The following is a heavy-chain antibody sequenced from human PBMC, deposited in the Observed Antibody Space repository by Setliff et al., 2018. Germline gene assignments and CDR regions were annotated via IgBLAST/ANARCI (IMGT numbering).Heavy chain of an antibody. CDR2: ISSYSGNT. J-gene: IGHJ4*02. CDR3: ARRPGYRSAHSNESY. Sequence: ASVKVSCKASGYIFTSYGISWVRQAPGQGLEWMGWISSYSGNTGYAQKFQGRVTMTRDTAISTAYMELGSLRSEDTAVYYCARRPGYRSAHSNESYWGQGTLVTVSS. CDR1: GYIFTSYG. D-gene: IGHD3-16*02. V-gene: IGHV1-8*01.